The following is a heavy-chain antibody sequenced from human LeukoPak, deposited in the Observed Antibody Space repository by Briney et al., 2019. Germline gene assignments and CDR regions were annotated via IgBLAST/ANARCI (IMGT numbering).Heavy chain of an antibody. J-gene: IGHJ5*02. CDR3: ARVGGSYPNWFDP. V-gene: IGHV4-31*03. CDR2: IYYTGIT. CDR1: GGSISSGTHY. D-gene: IGHD1-26*01. Sequence: SETLSLTCTVSGGSISSGTHYYNWIRQHPGKGLEWIGYIYYTGITSYNPSLKSRVTMSVDTSMNQVSLKVTSLTAADTAVYYCARVGGSYPNWFDPWGQGTLVTVSS.